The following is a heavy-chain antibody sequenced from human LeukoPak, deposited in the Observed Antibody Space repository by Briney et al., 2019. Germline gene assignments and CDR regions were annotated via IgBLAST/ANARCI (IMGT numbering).Heavy chain of an antibody. CDR3: ASSDPGSYYYYMDV. J-gene: IGHJ6*03. V-gene: IGHV4-31*03. CDR2: IYYSGST. CDR1: GVSISSGGYY. D-gene: IGHD2-21*02. Sequence: SETLSLTCTVSGVSISSGGYYWRWIRQHPGKGLEWIGYIYYSGSTYYNPSLKSRVTISVDTSKNQFSLKLSSVTAADTAVYYCASSDPGSYYYYMDVWGKGTTVTVSS.